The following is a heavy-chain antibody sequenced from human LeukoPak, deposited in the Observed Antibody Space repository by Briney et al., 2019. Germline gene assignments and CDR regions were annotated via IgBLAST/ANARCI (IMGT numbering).Heavy chain of an antibody. J-gene: IGHJ6*02. D-gene: IGHD3-10*01. CDR3: AREAAGSGRPHLRGGSNQAGYYYYGMDV. CDR2: IYYSGST. V-gene: IGHV4-31*11. Sequence: PSETLSLTCAVSGGSISSGGYYWSWIRQHPGKGLEWIGYIYYSGSTYYNPSLKSRVTISVDTSKNQFSLKLSSVTAADTAVYYCAREAAGSGRPHLRGGSNQAGYYYYGMDVWGQGTTVTVSS. CDR1: GGSISSGGYY.